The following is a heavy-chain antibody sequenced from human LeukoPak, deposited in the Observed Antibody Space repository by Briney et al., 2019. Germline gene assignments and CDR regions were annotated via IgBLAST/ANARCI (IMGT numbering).Heavy chain of an antibody. Sequence: GGSLRLSCAASGFTYSSHDMHWVRQGSGRGLEWVSAITSGGDTFYSDSVRGRFTISRENAKNSLYLQMNFLGAGDTAVYYCAREVYSDYAYYGIDVWGQGTTVTVSS. V-gene: IGHV3-13*04. CDR3: AREVYSDYAYYGIDV. D-gene: IGHD4-11*01. J-gene: IGHJ6*02. CDR2: ITSGGDT. CDR1: GFTYSSHD.